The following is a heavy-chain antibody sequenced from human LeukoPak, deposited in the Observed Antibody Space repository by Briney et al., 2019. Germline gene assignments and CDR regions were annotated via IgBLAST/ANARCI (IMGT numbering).Heavy chain of an antibody. CDR2: ISRSGGST. Sequence: PGGSLRLSCAASGFIFNNYGLIWVRQAPGKGLEWVSAISRSGGSTYYADSVKGRFTISRDNSKNTLYLQMNSLRAEDTAVYYCASHPAKIRSHFDYWGQGTLVTVSS. V-gene: IGHV3-23*01. CDR3: ASHPAKIRSHFDY. CDR1: GFIFNNYG. J-gene: IGHJ4*02.